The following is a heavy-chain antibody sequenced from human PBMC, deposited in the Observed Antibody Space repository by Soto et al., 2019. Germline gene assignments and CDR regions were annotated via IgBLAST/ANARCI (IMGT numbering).Heavy chain of an antibody. CDR2: IYHSGTT. CDR1: GYSISRGYY. Sequence: SETLPLNRSVSGYSISRGYYWGWIRQPPGKGLEWIGNIYHSGTTYYKPSLKSRVTISLDTSRNQFSLKLSSVTAADTGVYYCTSGRGISRPESWGQGPLVTVSS. CDR3: TSGRGISRPES. J-gene: IGHJ5*02. V-gene: IGHV4-38-2*01. D-gene: IGHD3-16*02.